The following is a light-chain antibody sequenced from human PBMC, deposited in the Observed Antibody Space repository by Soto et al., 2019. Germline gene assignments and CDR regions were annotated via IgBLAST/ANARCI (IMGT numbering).Light chain of an antibody. J-gene: IGLJ1*01. CDR3: YSYTSSITYV. Sequence: QSALTQPASVSGSPGQSITISCTGTGSDIGSYNFVSWYQHHPGKAPKLMIYEVSNRPSGVSDRFSGSKSDNTASLSISGLQDEEEGDYYCYSYTSSITYVFGTGTKVTVL. V-gene: IGLV2-14*01. CDR1: GSDIGSYNF. CDR2: EVS.